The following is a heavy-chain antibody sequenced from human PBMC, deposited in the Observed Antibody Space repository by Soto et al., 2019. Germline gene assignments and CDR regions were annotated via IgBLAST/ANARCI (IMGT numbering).Heavy chain of an antibody. CDR1: GFTFSSYA. CDR3: ARDPLAYYDFWSGYWGSWFDP. CDR2: ISYDGSNK. J-gene: IGHJ5*02. Sequence: QVQLVESGGGVVQPGRSLRLSCAASGFTFSSYAMHWVRQAPGKGLEWVAVISYDGSNKYYADSVKGRFTISRDNSKNTLYLQMNSLRDEDTAVYYCARDPLAYYDFWSGYWGSWFDPWGQGNLVTVSS. D-gene: IGHD3-3*01. V-gene: IGHV3-30-3*01.